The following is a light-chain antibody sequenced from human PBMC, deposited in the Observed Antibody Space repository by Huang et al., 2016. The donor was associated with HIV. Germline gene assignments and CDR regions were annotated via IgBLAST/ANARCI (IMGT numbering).Light chain of an antibody. CDR1: QGVDSSS. Sequence: EIVLTQSPGTLSLSPGERATLSCRASQGVDSSSLAWYQQKPGQAPRLLIYAASRRATGITDRVSGSGSGTDFTLTIGRLEPEDFAVYYCQQYGISPPYTFGQGTKLDIK. CDR2: AAS. J-gene: IGKJ2*01. CDR3: QQYGISPPYT. V-gene: IGKV3-20*01.